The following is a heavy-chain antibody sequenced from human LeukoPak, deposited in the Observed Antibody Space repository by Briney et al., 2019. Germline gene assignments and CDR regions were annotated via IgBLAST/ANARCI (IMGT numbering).Heavy chain of an antibody. CDR1: GGTFSSYA. CDR3: ARADGARPDFDY. J-gene: IGHJ4*02. V-gene: IGHV1-69*04. Sequence: SVKVSCKASGGTFSSYAISWVRQAPGQGLEWMGRIIPILGIANYAQKFQGRVTITADESTSTAYMELSSLRSEDTAVYYCARADGARPDFDYWGQGTLVTVSS. CDR2: IIPILGIA. D-gene: IGHD1-26*01.